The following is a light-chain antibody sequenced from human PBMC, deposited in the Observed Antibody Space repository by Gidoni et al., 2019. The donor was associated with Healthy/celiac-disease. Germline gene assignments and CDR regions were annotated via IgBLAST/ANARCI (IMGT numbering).Light chain of an antibody. CDR2: GHS. CDR1: SNNIGSYA. CDR3: STWVYSLSAWV. V-gene: IGLV1-44*01. J-gene: IGLJ3*02. Sequence: QSALTQEASVSGTVGQKGTLSCPGNSNNIGSYAVGWYQQISHGAPTTVMFGHSPPSGFPARFSGSKSGTTASLTLSGLQPEDVSDYYCSTWVYSLSAWVFGGGPKLTVL.